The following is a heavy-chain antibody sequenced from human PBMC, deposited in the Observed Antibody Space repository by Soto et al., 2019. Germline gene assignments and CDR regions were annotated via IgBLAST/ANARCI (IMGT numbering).Heavy chain of an antibody. CDR1: GYTFTSYY. Sequence: ASVKVSCKASGYTFTSYYMHWVRQAPGQGLEWMGIINPSGGSTSYAQKFQGRVTMTRDTSTSTVYMELSSLRSEDTAVYYCARGGTIFGVVIESYYYSGMDVWGQGTTVTVSS. CDR3: ARGGTIFGVVIESYYYSGMDV. D-gene: IGHD3-3*01. CDR2: INPSGGST. J-gene: IGHJ6*02. V-gene: IGHV1-46*01.